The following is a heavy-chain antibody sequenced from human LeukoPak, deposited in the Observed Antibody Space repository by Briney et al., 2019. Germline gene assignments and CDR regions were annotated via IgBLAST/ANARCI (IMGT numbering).Heavy chain of an antibody. Sequence: GASVKVSCKASGYTFTSYGIIWVRQAPGQGLEWMGWISAYNGNTNYAQKLQGRVTMTTDTSTSTAYMELRSLRSDDTAVYYCARVPGDYDFWTPFGYFDYWGQGTLVTVSS. J-gene: IGHJ4*02. CDR3: ARVPGDYDFWTPFGYFDY. D-gene: IGHD3-3*01. CDR1: GYTFTSYG. V-gene: IGHV1-18*01. CDR2: ISAYNGNT.